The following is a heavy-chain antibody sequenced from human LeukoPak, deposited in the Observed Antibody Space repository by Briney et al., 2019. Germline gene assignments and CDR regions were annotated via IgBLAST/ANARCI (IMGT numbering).Heavy chain of an antibody. J-gene: IGHJ4*02. CDR3: ARDSGSGSYSFDY. CDR1: GYTFTGYY. Sequence: SVKVSCKASGYTFTGYYMHWVRQAPGQGLEWMGGIIPIFGTANYAQKFQGRVTITADESTSTAYMELSSLRSEDTAVYYCARDSGSGSYSFDYWGQGTLVTVSS. CDR2: IIPIFGTA. V-gene: IGHV1-69*01. D-gene: IGHD3-10*01.